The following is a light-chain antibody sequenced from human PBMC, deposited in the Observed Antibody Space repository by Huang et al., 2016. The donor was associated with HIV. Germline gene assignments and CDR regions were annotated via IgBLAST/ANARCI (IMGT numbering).Light chain of an antibody. CDR3: QQYKSYSPT. CDR1: QSISSL. Sequence: DIQMTQSPSTLSASVGDRVTIPCRASQSISSLFAWYQQKPGKAPKLLLYRASSLESGVPSRCSGSGSGTEFTLTISSLQPDDFATYYCQQYKSYSPTFGQGTKLEIK. CDR2: RAS. V-gene: IGKV1-5*03. J-gene: IGKJ2*01.